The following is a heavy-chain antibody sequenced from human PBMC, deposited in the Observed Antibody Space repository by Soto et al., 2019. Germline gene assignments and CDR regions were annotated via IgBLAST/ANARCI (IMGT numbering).Heavy chain of an antibody. Sequence: QVQLVQSGAEVTKPGASVKVSCRASGYTFTTYDINWVRQATGQGLEWMGWMSPNSGATGYAQQFQGRVTMNRDTSISTAYMELSNLRSEDTAIYYCARGVDAGVDVWGQGTTVTVSS. CDR3: ARGVDAGVDV. V-gene: IGHV1-8*01. CDR2: MSPNSGAT. CDR1: GYTFTTYD. J-gene: IGHJ6*02. D-gene: IGHD1-1*01.